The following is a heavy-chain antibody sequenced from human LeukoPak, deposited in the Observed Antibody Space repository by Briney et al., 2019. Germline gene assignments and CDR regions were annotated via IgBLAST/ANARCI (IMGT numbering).Heavy chain of an antibody. J-gene: IGHJ4*02. D-gene: IGHD3-22*01. Sequence: GGSLRLSCAASGFTFSSYGMHWVRQAPGKGLEWVAVISYDGSNKYYADSVKGRFTISRDNSKNTLYLQMNSLRAEDTAVYYCGKIVGRDGDYYDSSGGDYWGQGTLVTVSS. CDR3: GKIVGRDGDYYDSSGGDY. CDR2: ISYDGSNK. V-gene: IGHV3-30*03. CDR1: GFTFSSYG.